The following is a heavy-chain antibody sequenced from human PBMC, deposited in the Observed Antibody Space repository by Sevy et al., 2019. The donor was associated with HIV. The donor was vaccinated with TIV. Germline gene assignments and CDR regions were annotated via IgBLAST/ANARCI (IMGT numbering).Heavy chain of an antibody. V-gene: IGHV3-33*06. CDR3: AKVKTPVTTFNYFDY. CDR2: IWYDGSNK. Sequence: GGSLRLSCAASGFTFSSYGMHWVRQAPGKGLEWVAVIWYDGSNKYYADSVKGRFTISRDNSKNTLYLQMNSLRAEDTAVYYCAKVKTPVTTFNYFDYWGQGTLVTVSS. CDR1: GFTFSSYG. D-gene: IGHD4-17*01. J-gene: IGHJ4*02.